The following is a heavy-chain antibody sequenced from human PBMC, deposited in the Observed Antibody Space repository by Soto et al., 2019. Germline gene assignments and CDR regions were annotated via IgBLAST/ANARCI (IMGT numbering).Heavy chain of an antibody. D-gene: IGHD6-13*01. CDR1: GFTFSRHA. CDR3: AKVSSSWYAGFFDL. Sequence: GGSLRLSCTASGFTFSRHAMTWVRQAPGKGLEWVSGLRDSGGSIYYADSVKGRFTISRDNSMNTLYLQMNTLRAEDTAIYYCAKVSSSWYAGFFDLWGQGTLDTVSS. CDR2: LRDSGGSI. V-gene: IGHV3-23*01. J-gene: IGHJ4*02.